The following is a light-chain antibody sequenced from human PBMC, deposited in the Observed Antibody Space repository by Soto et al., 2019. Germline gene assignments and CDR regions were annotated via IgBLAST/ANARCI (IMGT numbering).Light chain of an antibody. CDR1: LSISRY. V-gene: IGKV1-5*01. CDR2: GAS. CDR3: QQYNSYSIT. J-gene: IGKJ5*01. Sequence: DIELTQSPSSLSASVGDRVIITCRASLSISRYLHWYHQQPGKGPKVLIYGASSLQSGVSSRFSGSGSGTEYTLTISSLQPDDFATYYCQQYNSYSITFGQGTRLEIK.